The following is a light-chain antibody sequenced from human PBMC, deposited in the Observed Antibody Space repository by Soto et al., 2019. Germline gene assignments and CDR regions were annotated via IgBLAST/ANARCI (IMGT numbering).Light chain of an antibody. V-gene: IGLV2-14*01. CDR2: DVS. Sequence: QSALTQPASVSGSPGQSITISCTGTSSDVGGYNYVSWYQQYPGKAPKLMIYDVSNRPSGVSNRFSGSKSDNTASRTISGLQAEDEADYYCTSYTTSSTLVFGTGTKLTVL. CDR3: TSYTTSSTLV. CDR1: SSDVGGYNY. J-gene: IGLJ1*01.